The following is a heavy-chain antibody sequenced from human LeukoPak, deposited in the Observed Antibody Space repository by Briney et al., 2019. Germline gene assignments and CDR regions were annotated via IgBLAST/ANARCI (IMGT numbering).Heavy chain of an antibody. D-gene: IGHD3-3*01. Sequence: GGSLRLSCAASGFTFSSYAMHWVRQAPGKGLEWVAVISYDGSNKYYADSVKGRFTISRDNSKNTLYLQMNSLRAEDTAVYYCARDDYDFWSGPGTDAFDIWGQGTMVTVSS. CDR3: ARDDYDFWSGPGTDAFDI. J-gene: IGHJ3*02. CDR2: ISYDGSNK. V-gene: IGHV3-30-3*01. CDR1: GFTFSSYA.